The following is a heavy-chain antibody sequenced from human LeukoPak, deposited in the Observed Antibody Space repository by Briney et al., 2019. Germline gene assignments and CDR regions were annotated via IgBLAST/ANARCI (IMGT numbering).Heavy chain of an antibody. CDR1: GYTFTSYY. D-gene: IGHD2-2*01. J-gene: IGHJ4*02. V-gene: IGHV1-46*01. CDR2: INPKSGSI. Sequence: ASVKVSCKASGYTFTSYYMHWVRQAPGQGLEWMGIINPKSGSISYAQKFQGRVTMTRDTSTSTVYMELSSLRSEDTAVYYCARGGDLVPIDYWGQGTLVTVSS. CDR3: ARGGDLVPIDY.